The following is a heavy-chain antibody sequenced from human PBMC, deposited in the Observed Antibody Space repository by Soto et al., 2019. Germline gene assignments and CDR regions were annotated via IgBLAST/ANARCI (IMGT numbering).Heavy chain of an antibody. J-gene: IGHJ3*02. CDR1: GGSISSYY. Sequence: SETLSLTCTVSGGSISSYYWSWIRQPPGKGLEWIADIYYSGSTNYSPSLKSRVTISVDTSKNQFSLNLSSVTAADTAVYFCATYVPDKLAVAGTSDAFDIWGQGSMVTVSS. CDR2: IYYSGST. D-gene: IGHD6-19*01. V-gene: IGHV4-59*01. CDR3: ATYVPDKLAVAGTSDAFDI.